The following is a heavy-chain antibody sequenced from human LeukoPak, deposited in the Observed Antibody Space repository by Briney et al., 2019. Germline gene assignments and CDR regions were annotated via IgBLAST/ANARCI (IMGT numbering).Heavy chain of an antibody. Sequence: GGSLRLSCAASDFTFSSYVMSWVRQAPGKGLEWVSSISSSSSYIYYADSVKGRFTISRDNAKNSLYLQMNSLRAEDTAVYYCARETVAGHRRADYWGQGTLVTVSS. V-gene: IGHV3-21*01. CDR2: ISSSSSYI. CDR1: DFTFSSYV. CDR3: ARETVAGHRRADY. D-gene: IGHD6-19*01. J-gene: IGHJ4*02.